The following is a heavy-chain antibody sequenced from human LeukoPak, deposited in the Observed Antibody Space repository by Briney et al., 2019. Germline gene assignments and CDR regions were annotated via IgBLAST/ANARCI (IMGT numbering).Heavy chain of an antibody. CDR2: ISYDGSNK. Sequence: PGGSLRLSCAVSGFTSSNYAMHWVRQAPGKGLEWVAFISYDGSNKYYADSVKGRFTISRDNSKNTLYLQMNSLRADDTAVYYCARAQLGFDPWGQGTLVTVSS. CDR3: ARAQLGFDP. J-gene: IGHJ5*02. D-gene: IGHD1-1*01. CDR1: GFTSSNYA. V-gene: IGHV3-30*04.